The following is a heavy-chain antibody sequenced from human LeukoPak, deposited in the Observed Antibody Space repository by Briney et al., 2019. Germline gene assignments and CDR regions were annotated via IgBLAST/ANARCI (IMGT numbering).Heavy chain of an antibody. D-gene: IGHD6-13*01. CDR3: ARDVVAAAGTWDY. J-gene: IGHJ4*02. CDR1: GGPISSFQ. CDR2: IYTSGST. V-gene: IGHV4-4*07. Sequence: SETLSLLCTVSGGPISSFQWIWIRHPAGKGLEWIGRIYTSGSTNYNPSLKSRLTMSVDTSKNQFSLKLGSVTAADTAVYYCARDVVAAAGTWDYWGRGTLVTVSS.